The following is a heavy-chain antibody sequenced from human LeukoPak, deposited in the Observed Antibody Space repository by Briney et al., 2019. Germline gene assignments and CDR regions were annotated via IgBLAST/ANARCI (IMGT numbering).Heavy chain of an antibody. CDR3: ARQIPSYYFDY. Sequence: PSETLSLTCTVSGGSISSGSYYWSWIRQPAGKGLEWIGSIYYSGSTYYNPSLKSRVTISVDTSKNQFSLKLSSVTAADTAVYYCARQIPSYYFDYWGQGTLVTVSS. V-gene: IGHV4-39*01. CDR2: IYYSGST. D-gene: IGHD2-21*01. CDR1: GGSISSGSYY. J-gene: IGHJ4*02.